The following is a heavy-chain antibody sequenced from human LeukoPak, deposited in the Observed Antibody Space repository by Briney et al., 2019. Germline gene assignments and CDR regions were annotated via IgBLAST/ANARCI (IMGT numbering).Heavy chain of an antibody. CDR2: IKQDGSEK. J-gene: IGHJ3*02. D-gene: IGHD2-2*01. V-gene: IGHV3-7*03. CDR1: GFTFSSYW. CDR3: ATGEAYCSSTSCRAFDI. Sequence: GVSLRLSCAASGFTFSSYWMSWVRQASGKGLEWVANIKQDGSEKYYVDSVKGRFTISRDNAKNSLYLQMNSLRAEDTAVYYCATGEAYCSSTSCRAFDIWGQGTMVTVSS.